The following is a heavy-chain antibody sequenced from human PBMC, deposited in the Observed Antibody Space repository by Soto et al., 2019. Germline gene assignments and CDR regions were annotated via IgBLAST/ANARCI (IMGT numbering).Heavy chain of an antibody. Sequence: GGSLRLSCAGSGFIFSDYGMHCVRQAPDKGLEWVALTSYDGSNKFYADSVKGRFTVSRDNSKNTVYLQMSSLRPEDTSVYYCARERLAAAGVFNYWGQGTLVTVSS. D-gene: IGHD6-13*01. J-gene: IGHJ4*02. CDR1: GFIFSDYG. CDR3: ARERLAAAGVFNY. V-gene: IGHV3-30*03. CDR2: TSYDGSNK.